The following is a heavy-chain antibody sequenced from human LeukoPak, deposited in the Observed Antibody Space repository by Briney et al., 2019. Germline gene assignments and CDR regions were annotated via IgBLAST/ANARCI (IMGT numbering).Heavy chain of an antibody. J-gene: IGHJ4*02. Sequence: GGSLRLSCAASGFTFSSHWMHWVRQAPGKGLVWVSRINSDGSTTSYAESVQGRFTISRGNAENALYLRMNSLGAEDTAVYYCARSIAARSYDYWGQGTLVTVSS. D-gene: IGHD6-6*01. CDR3: ARSIAARSYDY. CDR2: INSDGSTT. CDR1: GFTFSSHW. V-gene: IGHV3-74*01.